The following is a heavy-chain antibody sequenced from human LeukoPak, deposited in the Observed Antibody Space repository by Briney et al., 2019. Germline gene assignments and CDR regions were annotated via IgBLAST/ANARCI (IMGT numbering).Heavy chain of an antibody. CDR3: ARQGYDILTGYIDAFDI. V-gene: IGHV4-59*08. J-gene: IGHJ3*02. D-gene: IGHD3-9*01. CDR2: ISYSGST. Sequence: KTSETLSLTCTVSGGSISSYYWSWIRQPPGKGLEWLGYISYSGSTNYNPSLKSRVTISIDTSKNQFSLKLRSVTAADTAIYYCARQGYDILTGYIDAFDIWGQGTMVTVSS. CDR1: GGSISSYY.